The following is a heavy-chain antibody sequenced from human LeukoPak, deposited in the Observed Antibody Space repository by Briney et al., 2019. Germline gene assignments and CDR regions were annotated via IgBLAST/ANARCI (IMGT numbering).Heavy chain of an antibody. D-gene: IGHD6-19*01. V-gene: IGHV3-30*04. CDR2: ISYDGTNK. CDR1: GFTFSSYA. Sequence: PGGSLRLSCAASGFTFSSYAMHWVRQAPGKGLEWVTIISYDGTNKYYADSVKGRFTISRDNAKNSLYLQMNSLRAEDTAVYYCARLQWLVSYPTLYYYYYMDVWGKGTTVTVSS. CDR3: ARLQWLVSYPTLYYYYYMDV. J-gene: IGHJ6*03.